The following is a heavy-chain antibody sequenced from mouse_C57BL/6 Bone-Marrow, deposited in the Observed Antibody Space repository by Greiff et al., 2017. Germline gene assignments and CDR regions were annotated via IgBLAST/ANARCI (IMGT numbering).Heavy chain of an antibody. V-gene: IGHV2-9*02. J-gene: IGHJ4*01. CDR2: IWAGGST. Sequence: QVQLKESGPGLVAPSQSLSITCTVSGFSLTSYGVHWVRQPPGKGLEWLGVIWAGGSTNYNSALMSRLSISKDNTTSQVFLKMNRLQTEDTAMYYWARGRGNHYAMDYWGQGTSVTVSS. CDR1: GFSLTSYG. D-gene: IGHD2-1*01. CDR3: ARGRGNHYAMDY.